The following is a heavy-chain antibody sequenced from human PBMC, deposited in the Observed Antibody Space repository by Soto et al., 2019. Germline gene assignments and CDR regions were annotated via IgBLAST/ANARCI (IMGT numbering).Heavy chain of an antibody. CDR2: INPNSGGT. J-gene: IGHJ4*02. D-gene: IGHD5-12*01. V-gene: IGHV1-2*02. Sequence: ASVKVSCKASGYTFTGYYMHWVRRAPGQGLEWMGWINPNSGGTNYAQKFQGRVTMTRDTSISTAYVELSRMRSDGTALYYCARVEINTVYSGYALPIDYWGQGTRVTVSS. CDR3: ARVEINTVYSGYALPIDY. CDR1: GYTFTGYY.